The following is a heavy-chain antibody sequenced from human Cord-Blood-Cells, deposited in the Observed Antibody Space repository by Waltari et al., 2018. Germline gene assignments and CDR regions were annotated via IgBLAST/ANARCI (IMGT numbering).Heavy chain of an antibody. J-gene: IGHJ3*02. CDR3: ARVGDYDSSGYYAFDI. CDR1: GYTFTSYY. D-gene: IGHD3-22*01. Sequence: QVQLVQSGAEVKKPGASVKVSCKASGYTFTSYYMHWVRQAPGQGLEWMGIINPGGGSTSHAQKFQGRVTMTRDTATSTVYMELSSLRSEDTAVYYCARVGDYDSSGYYAFDIWGQGTMVTVSS. CDR2: INPGGGST. V-gene: IGHV1-46*01.